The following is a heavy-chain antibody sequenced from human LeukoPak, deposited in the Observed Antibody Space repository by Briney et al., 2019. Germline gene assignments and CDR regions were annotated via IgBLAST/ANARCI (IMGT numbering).Heavy chain of an antibody. Sequence: PGGSLRLSCAASGFTFSSYRMTWVRQAPGKGVEWVSYISSSSSTIYYADSVKGRFTISRDNAKNSLYLQMNSLRDEDTAVYYCARGGPWYRSSTSCYPDYWGQGTLVTVSS. CDR2: ISSSSSTI. J-gene: IGHJ4*02. CDR3: ARGGPWYRSSTSCYPDY. V-gene: IGHV3-48*02. D-gene: IGHD2-2*01. CDR1: GFTFSSYR.